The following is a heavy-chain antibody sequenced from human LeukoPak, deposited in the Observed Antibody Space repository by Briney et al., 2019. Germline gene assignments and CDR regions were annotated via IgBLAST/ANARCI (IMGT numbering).Heavy chain of an antibody. CDR2: ISYDGSNK. J-gene: IGHJ4*02. CDR3: ATLGMKTVTSGY. V-gene: IGHV3-30-3*01. D-gene: IGHD4-17*01. CDR1: GFTFSSYA. Sequence: GGSLRLSCAASGFTFSSYAMHWVRQAPGKGLEWVAVISYDGSNKYYADSVKGRFTISRDNSKNTLYLQMSSLRVEDTAVYYCATLGMKTVTSGYWGQGTLVTVSS.